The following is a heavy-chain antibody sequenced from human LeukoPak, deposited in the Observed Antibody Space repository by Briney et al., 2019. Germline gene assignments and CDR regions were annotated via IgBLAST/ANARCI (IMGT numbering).Heavy chain of an antibody. J-gene: IGHJ4*02. Sequence: SETLSLTCTVSGGSISSSYWSWIRQPPGKGLEWIGYIYYSASTNYNPSLNSRVTISVDTSKNQFSLKLSSMTAADTAVYYCARSAYYYDGSDYYYFDYWGQGTLVTVSS. CDR3: ARSAYYYDGSDYYYFDY. CDR2: IYYSAST. V-gene: IGHV4-59*01. D-gene: IGHD3-22*01. CDR1: GGSISSSY.